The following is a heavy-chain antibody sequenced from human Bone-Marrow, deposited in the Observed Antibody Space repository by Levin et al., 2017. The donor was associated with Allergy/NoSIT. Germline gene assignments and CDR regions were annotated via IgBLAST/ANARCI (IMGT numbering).Heavy chain of an antibody. CDR2: ISGNGNTI. Sequence: GGSLRLSCAASGFIFSNYEMNWVRQAPGKGLEWVSYISGNGNTIYYADSVKGRFTISRDNAKGSVFLQMNSLRAEDTGVYYCAKGYCSGGRCYTGDYWGQGTLVTVSS. V-gene: IGHV3-48*03. CDR3: AKGYCSGGRCYTGDY. CDR1: GFIFSNYE. D-gene: IGHD2-15*01. J-gene: IGHJ4*02.